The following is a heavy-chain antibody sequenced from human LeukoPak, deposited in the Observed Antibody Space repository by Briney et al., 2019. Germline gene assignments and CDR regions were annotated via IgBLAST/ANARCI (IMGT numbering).Heavy chain of an antibody. V-gene: IGHV4-39*01. J-gene: IGHJ4*02. D-gene: IGHD1-1*01. Sequence: SETLSLTCTVSGGPISTDHYYWAWIRQPPGKGLEWVASIYYTGATYYNLSLKSRLTISIDTSNNQFSLTLSSVRAADTAVYYCATGYTTGSDYWGQGTLVTVSS. CDR3: ATGYTTGSDY. CDR1: GGPISTDHYY. CDR2: IYYTGAT.